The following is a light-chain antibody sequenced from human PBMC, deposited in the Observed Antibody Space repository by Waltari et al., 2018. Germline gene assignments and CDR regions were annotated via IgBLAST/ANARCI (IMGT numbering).Light chain of an antibody. CDR3: QQSYDTPRT. V-gene: IGKV1-39*01. J-gene: IGKJ1*01. Sequence: DFQMTQSPSSLSASVGDRVTITCRASQYISTYLNWYQQKPGKGPTLLIYAASTLQSGVPSRFSGSGSGTDFTFTISSLQLEDFATYYCQQSYDTPRTFGQGTKVEVK. CDR1: QYISTY. CDR2: AAS.